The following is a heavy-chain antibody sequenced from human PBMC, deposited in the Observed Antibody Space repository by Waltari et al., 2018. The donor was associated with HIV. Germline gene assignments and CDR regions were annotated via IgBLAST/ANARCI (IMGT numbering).Heavy chain of an antibody. J-gene: IGHJ4*02. V-gene: IGHV4-39*01. Sequence: QLQLQESGPGLVKPSETLSLTCSVSGGSRNSYSWGWIRPPPGKGLEWVGRTYYGGSTFYNSSLKSRLTISVDTSKNQFSLKLSSVTAADTAVYYCARHDPGTYYYFDYWGQGTLVTVSS. CDR3: ARHDPGTYYYFDY. D-gene: IGHD3-10*01. CDR1: GGSRNSYS. CDR2: TYYGGST.